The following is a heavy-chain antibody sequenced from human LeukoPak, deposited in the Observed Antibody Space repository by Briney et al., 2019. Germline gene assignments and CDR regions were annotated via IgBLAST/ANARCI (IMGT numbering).Heavy chain of an antibody. CDR1: GDSIRGYY. Sequence: PSETLSLTCTVSGDSIRGYYWSWIRQPPGKGLEWIGYIYYTGSTNYNPSLKSRVTISVDTSKNQFSLKLTSVTAADTAVYYCTTLRRGSSGWYNGFDYWGQGTLVTVSS. CDR3: TTLRRGSSGWYNGFDY. J-gene: IGHJ4*02. D-gene: IGHD6-19*01. CDR2: IYYTGST. V-gene: IGHV4-59*08.